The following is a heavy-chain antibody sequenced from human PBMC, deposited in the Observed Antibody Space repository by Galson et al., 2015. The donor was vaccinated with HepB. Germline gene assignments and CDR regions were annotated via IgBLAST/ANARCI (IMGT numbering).Heavy chain of an antibody. CDR1: GFTFTNYA. CDR3: AREPRTRRYYYDSSTYGPVDY. D-gene: IGHD3-22*01. CDR2: TSYDEMYK. Sequence: SLRLSCAASGFTFTNYAMHWVRQAPGKGLEWVAVTSYDEMYKYYTDSVRGRFTISRDNCKNTLYLQMNSLRTEDTAVYYCAREPRTRRYYYDSSTYGPVDYWGQGSLVTVSS. J-gene: IGHJ4*02. V-gene: IGHV3-30*04.